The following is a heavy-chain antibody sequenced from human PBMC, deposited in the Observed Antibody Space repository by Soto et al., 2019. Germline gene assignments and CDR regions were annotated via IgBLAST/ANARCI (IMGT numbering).Heavy chain of an antibody. CDR3: ARIRLWDLDDGVSYFDY. J-gene: IGHJ4*02. V-gene: IGHV3-30*03. Sequence: PGGSLRLSCAASGFTFSSYGMHWVRQAPGKGLEWVAVISYDGSNKYYADSVKGRFTISRDNSKNTLYLQMNSLRAEDTAVYYCARIRLWDLDDGVSYFDYWGQGTLVTVSS. CDR1: GFTFSSYG. CDR2: ISYDGSNK. D-gene: IGHD2-8*01.